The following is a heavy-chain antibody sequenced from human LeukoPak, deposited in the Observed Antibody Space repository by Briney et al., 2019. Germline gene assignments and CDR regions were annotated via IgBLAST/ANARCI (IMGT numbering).Heavy chain of an antibody. V-gene: IGHV1-69*13. CDR2: IIPIFGTA. CDR1: RGTFSNYA. Sequence: ASVKVSCKASRGTFSNYAISWVRQAPGQGLEWMGGIIPIFGTANYAQKLQGRVTITADESTSTVYMELSSLRSEDTAVYYCATEVGEVGATAPPWFDPWGQGTLVTVSS. D-gene: IGHD1-26*01. J-gene: IGHJ5*02. CDR3: ATEVGEVGATAPPWFDP.